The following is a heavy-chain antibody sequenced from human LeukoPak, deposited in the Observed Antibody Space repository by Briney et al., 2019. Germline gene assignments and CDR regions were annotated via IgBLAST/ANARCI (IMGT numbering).Heavy chain of an antibody. Sequence: PGGSLRLSCAASGFTFSSYGMHWVRQAPGKGLEWVAFIRYDGNNKYYADSVKGRFTISRDNSKNTLYLQMNSLRAEDTAVYYCAKDLEDTAHPSYYFDYWGQGTLVTVSS. D-gene: IGHD5-18*01. CDR3: AKDLEDTAHPSYYFDY. J-gene: IGHJ4*02. V-gene: IGHV3-30*02. CDR1: GFTFSSYG. CDR2: IRYDGNNK.